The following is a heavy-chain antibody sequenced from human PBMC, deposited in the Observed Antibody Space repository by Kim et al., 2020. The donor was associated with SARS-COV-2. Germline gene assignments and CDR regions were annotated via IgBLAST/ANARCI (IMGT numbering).Heavy chain of an antibody. Sequence: GGSLRLSCAASGFTFSSYAMSWVRQAPGKGLEWVSAISGSGGSTYYADSVKGRFTISRDNSKNTLYLQMNSLRAEDTAVYYCAMQRYGVVILHFDYWGQGTLVTVSS. CDR2: ISGSGGST. CDR1: GFTFSSYA. CDR3: AMQRYGVVILHFDY. J-gene: IGHJ4*02. V-gene: IGHV3-23*01. D-gene: IGHD3-3*01.